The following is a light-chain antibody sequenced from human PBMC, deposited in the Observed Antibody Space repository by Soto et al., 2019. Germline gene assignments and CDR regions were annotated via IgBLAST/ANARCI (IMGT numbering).Light chain of an antibody. Sequence: QPVLTQPPSVSGAPGPRVSISCTGNSSNIGAGYDVHWYQQLPGTAPKPLIYGNSNRPSGVPDRSSGSKSGTPAPLAIPGLQAEDEADFYSKSYDSTLSPHVFEPGTKVTAL. J-gene: IGLJ1*01. CDR3: KSYDSTLSPHV. CDR2: GNS. CDR1: SSNIGAGYD. V-gene: IGLV1-40*01.